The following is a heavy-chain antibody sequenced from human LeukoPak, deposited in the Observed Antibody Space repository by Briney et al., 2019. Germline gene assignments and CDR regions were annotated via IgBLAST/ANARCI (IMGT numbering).Heavy chain of an antibody. J-gene: IGHJ4*02. D-gene: IGHD3-10*02. CDR1: GFTFDDYG. V-gene: IGHV3-20*04. CDR2: IIWHGGST. CDR3: AKDMIPWATMIGPIDY. Sequence: GGSLRLSCAASGFTFDDYGMSWVRQAPGKGLEWVSGIIWHGGSTGYADSVKGRFTISRDNAKNSLYLQMNSLRAEDTALYYCAKDMIPWATMIGPIDYWGQGTLVTVSS.